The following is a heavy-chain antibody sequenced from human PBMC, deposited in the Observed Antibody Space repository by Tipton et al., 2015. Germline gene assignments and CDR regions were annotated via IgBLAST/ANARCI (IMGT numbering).Heavy chain of an antibody. J-gene: IGHJ6*01. CDR2: INKDGGT. CDR1: GFIFSSYT. V-gene: IGHV3-64*04. D-gene: IGHD3-3*01. Sequence: GSLRLSCSDSGFIFSSYTVHWVRQAPGKGLEYVSSINKDGGTYYADSVKGRFTISRDNSKKTVYLQMNNLRAEDTAIYYCARSFGVVNYQSAMDVWGQGTTVTVSS. CDR3: ARSFGVVNYQSAMDV.